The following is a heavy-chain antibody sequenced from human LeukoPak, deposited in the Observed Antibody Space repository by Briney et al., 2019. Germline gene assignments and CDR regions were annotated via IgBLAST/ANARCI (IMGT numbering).Heavy chain of an antibody. CDR1: GYTFTGYY. V-gene: IGHV1-2*06. Sequence: GASVKVSCKASGYTFTGYYIHWVRQAPGQGLEWMGRINPNSGGTYYAQNVQGRVTMTTDTSISTAYMEVSRLRSDDTAVYYCARGRSTVTSTLHSTFYSDFDYWGQGTLVTVSS. CDR3: ARGRSTVTSTLHSTFYSDFDY. J-gene: IGHJ4*02. D-gene: IGHD2/OR15-2a*01. CDR2: INPNSGGT.